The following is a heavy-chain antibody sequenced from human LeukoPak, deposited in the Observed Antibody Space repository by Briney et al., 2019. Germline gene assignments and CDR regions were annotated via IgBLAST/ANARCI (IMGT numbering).Heavy chain of an antibody. CDR3: AREGPPLQVAYYYGMDV. J-gene: IGHJ6*02. V-gene: IGHV4-61*01. CDR1: GGSVSSGSHY. CDR2: IYYSGST. Sequence: SETLSLTCTVSGGSVSSGSHYWSWIRQPPEKGLEWIVYIYYSGSTKYNPSLKSRVTISVDTSKNQFSLKLSSVTAADTAVYYCAREGPPLQVAYYYGMDVWGQGTTVTVSS.